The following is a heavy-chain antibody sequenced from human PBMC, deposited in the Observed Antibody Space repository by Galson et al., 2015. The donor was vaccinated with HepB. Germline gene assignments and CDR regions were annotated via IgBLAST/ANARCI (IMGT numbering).Heavy chain of an antibody. J-gene: IGHJ4*02. CDR3: VRSSPNWDDMLEY. V-gene: IGHV3-72*01. CDR2: IRNKANSYTT. CDR1: GFTFSDHY. Sequence: SLRLSCAASGFTFSDHYMDWVRQAPGQGLEWVGRIRNKANSYTTEYAASVKGRFTISRDDSKNSLYLQMNNLKTEDTAVYYCVRSSPNWDDMLEYWGQGTLVTVSS. D-gene: IGHD1-20*01.